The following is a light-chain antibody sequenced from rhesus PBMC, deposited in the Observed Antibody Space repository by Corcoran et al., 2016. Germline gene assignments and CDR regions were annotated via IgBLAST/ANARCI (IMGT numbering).Light chain of an antibody. Sequence: ETVMMQSPATLSLSPGERATLSCRASQSVGNTLAWYQQKPGQAPRLLIYYASSRATGIPAWFSGSGSGTEFTLTISSLEPEDVGVYYCQKYNDWPWTFGQGTKVEIK. J-gene: IGKJ1*01. CDR1: QSVGNT. CDR3: QKYNDWPWT. V-gene: IGKV3-42*02. CDR2: YAS.